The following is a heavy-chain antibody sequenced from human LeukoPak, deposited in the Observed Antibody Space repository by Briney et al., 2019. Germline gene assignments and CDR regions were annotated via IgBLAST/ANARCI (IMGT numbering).Heavy chain of an antibody. D-gene: IGHD1-26*01. V-gene: IGHV1-24*01. J-gene: IGHJ3*02. CDR3: AKASVGARDAFDI. CDR1: GYTLTELS. CDR2: FDPEYGET. Sequence: ASVKVSCKVSGYTLTELSMHWVRQAPGKGLEWMGGFDPEYGETIYAQKFQGRVTMTEDTSTDTAYMELSSLRTEDTAVYYCAKASVGARDAFDIWGQGTMVTVSS.